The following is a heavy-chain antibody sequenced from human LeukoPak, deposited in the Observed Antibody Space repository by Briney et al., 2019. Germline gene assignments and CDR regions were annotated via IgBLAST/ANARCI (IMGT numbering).Heavy chain of an antibody. D-gene: IGHD6-19*01. CDR1: GGTFSSYA. Sequence: ASVKVSCKASGGTFSSYAISWVRQAPGQGLEWMGRIIPILGIANYAQKFQGRVTITADKSTSTAYMELSSLRSEDTAVYYCAAPVPKERLAGDAFDIWGQGTMVTVSS. V-gene: IGHV1-69*04. CDR2: IIPILGIA. J-gene: IGHJ3*02. CDR3: AAPVPKERLAGDAFDI.